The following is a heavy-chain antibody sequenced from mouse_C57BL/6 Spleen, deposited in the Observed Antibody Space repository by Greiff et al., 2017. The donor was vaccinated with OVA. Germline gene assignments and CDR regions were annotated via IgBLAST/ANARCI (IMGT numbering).Heavy chain of an antibody. Sequence: DVQLVESGGGLVKPGGSLKLSCAASGFTFSDYRMHWVRQAPEKGLEWVAYISSGSSTIYYADTVKGRFTISRDNAKNTLFLQRTSLRSEDTAMYYGARPYDYDVVCWFAYWGQGTLVTVSA. D-gene: IGHD2-4*01. CDR3: ARPYDYDVVCWFAY. CDR2: ISSGSSTI. CDR1: GFTFSDYR. J-gene: IGHJ3*01. V-gene: IGHV5-17*01.